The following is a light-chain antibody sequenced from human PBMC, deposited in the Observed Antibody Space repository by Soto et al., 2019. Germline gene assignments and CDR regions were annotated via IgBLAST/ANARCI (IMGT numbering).Light chain of an antibody. Sequence: EIVLTQSPGTLSLSPGERATLSCRASESVSSSYLVWYQQKPGQAPRLLIHGASSRATGIPDRFSGSGSGTDFTLTITRLEPEDFAVYYCQQYGGSPPLTFSGGTKVEIK. CDR3: QQYGGSPPLT. V-gene: IGKV3-20*01. CDR1: ESVSSSY. J-gene: IGKJ4*01. CDR2: GAS.